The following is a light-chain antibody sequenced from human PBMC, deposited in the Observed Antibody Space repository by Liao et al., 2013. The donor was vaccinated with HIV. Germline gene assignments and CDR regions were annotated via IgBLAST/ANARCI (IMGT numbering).Light chain of an antibody. CDR1: KLEDKF. V-gene: IGLV3-1*01. Sequence: SYELTQPPSMSVSPGQTASITCSGDKLEDKFVCWFQQKPGQSPRLLMYQDNKRPSGIPERLSGSNSGNTATLTISGTQALDEADFYCQTWDRNSVIFGGGTKLTVL. J-gene: IGLJ2*01. CDR3: QTWDRNSVI. CDR2: QDN.